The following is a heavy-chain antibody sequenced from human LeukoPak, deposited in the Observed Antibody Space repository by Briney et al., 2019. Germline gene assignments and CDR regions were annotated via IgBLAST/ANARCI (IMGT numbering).Heavy chain of an antibody. V-gene: IGHV3-21*01. CDR2: ITGSSSYI. Sequence: PGGSLRLSCAASGFTFSTYYMNWVRQAPGKGLEWVSFITGSSSYIYYADSVKGRFTISRDNAKNSLFLQMNSLRAEDTAVYYCSRVDENGYNFAWGQGTLVTVSS. CDR1: GFTFSTYY. J-gene: IGHJ5*02. CDR3: SRVDENGYNFA. D-gene: IGHD5-24*01.